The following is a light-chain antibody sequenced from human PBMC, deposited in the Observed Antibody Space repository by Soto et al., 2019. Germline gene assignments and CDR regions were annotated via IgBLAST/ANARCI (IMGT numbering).Light chain of an antibody. J-gene: IGKJ1*01. CDR1: QSITTY. CDR2: DAS. V-gene: IGKV3-11*01. CDR3: QKRTNWPPWT. Sequence: EIVLTQSPATLSLSPGERATLSCRASQSITTYLAWYQQKPGQAPRLLXYDASMRATDIPDRFSGSGSGTDFTLTITRLEPDDFAVYYCQKRTNWPPWTFGQGTKVDIK.